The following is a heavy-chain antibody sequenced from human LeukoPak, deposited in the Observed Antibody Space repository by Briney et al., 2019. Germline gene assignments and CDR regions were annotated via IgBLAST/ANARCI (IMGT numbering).Heavy chain of an antibody. CDR1: GFTFSTYW. Sequence: GGSLRLSCAVSGFTFSTYWMDWVRQAPGKGLVWVSHINSDGRSTDYADSVKGQFAISRDNAENTLYLQMNSLRAEDTAVYYCARGAHYGMDVWGQGTTVTVSS. J-gene: IGHJ6*02. CDR3: ARGAHYGMDV. CDR2: INSDGRST. D-gene: IGHD3-16*01. V-gene: IGHV3-74*01.